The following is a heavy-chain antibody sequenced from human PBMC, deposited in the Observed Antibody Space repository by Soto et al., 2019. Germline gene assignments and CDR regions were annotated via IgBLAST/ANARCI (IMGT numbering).Heavy chain of an antibody. V-gene: IGHV1-18*04. CDR3: ARFISGGDYDY. D-gene: IGHD2-21*02. Sequence: ASVKVSCKASGYTFTSYGISWVRQAPGQGLEWMGWISAYNGNTDYAQKLQGRVTMSTDTSTSTAYMELRSLRSDDTAVYYCARFISGGDYDYWGQGTLVTVSS. CDR1: GYTFTSYG. CDR2: ISAYNGNT. J-gene: IGHJ4*02.